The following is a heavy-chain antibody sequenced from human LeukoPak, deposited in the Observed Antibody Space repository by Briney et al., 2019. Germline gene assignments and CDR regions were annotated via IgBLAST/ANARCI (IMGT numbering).Heavy chain of an antibody. CDR3: ARLSGAVAVY. J-gene: IGHJ4*02. CDR2: IYYSGST. Sequence: PSETLSLTCTVSGDSISSYYWSWIRQPPGKGLEWIGYIYYSGSTNYNPSLKSRVTISVDTSKNQFSLKLSSVTAADTAVYYCARLSGAVAVYWGQGTLVTVSS. D-gene: IGHD6-19*01. CDR1: GDSISSYY. V-gene: IGHV4-59*08.